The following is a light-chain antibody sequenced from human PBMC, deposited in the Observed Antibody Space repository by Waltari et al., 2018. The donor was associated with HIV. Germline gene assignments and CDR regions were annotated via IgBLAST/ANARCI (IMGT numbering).Light chain of an antibody. V-gene: IGLV3-21*01. CDR1: NIGNQG. Sequence: YVLTQPPSGSVAPGEMARLTCGGNNIGNQGVNWYQLTSGQAPLLVIFDNVDRPSRITERFSGSISGFTATLAISRVEPGDEAVYYCQVWDRPSDQWVFGGGTTLIV. J-gene: IGLJ3*02. CDR2: DNV. CDR3: QVWDRPSDQWV.